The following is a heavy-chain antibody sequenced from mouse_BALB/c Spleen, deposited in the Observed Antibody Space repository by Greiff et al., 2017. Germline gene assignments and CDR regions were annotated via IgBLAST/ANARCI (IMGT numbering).Heavy chain of an antibody. Sequence: VQLKESGGGLVKPGGSLKLSCAASGFTFSDYYMYWVRQTPEKRLEWVATISDGGSYTYYPDSVKGRFTISRDNAKNTLYLQMSSLKSEDTAMYYCARHEDGNFAMDYWGQGTSVTVSS. V-gene: IGHV5-4*02. J-gene: IGHJ4*01. CDR1: GFTFSDYY. CDR3: ARHEDGNFAMDY. CDR2: ISDGGSYT. D-gene: IGHD2-1*01.